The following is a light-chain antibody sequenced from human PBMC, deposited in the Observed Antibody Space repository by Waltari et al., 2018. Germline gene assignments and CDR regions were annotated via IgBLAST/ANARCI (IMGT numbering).Light chain of an antibody. V-gene: IGKV1-33*01. Sequence: DTQMTQSPSSLSASVGDRVTITCQASQDIRENLNWFQQKPGKAPQVLIFDASRSQAVVPSRFSGSGSGTDFAFTISSLQPEDIGTYYCQQYANLPLTFAEGPGWSS. J-gene: IGKJ4*01. CDR3: QQYANLPLT. CDR1: QDIREN. CDR2: DAS.